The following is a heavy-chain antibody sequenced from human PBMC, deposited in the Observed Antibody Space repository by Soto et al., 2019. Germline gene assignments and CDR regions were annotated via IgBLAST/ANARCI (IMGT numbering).Heavy chain of an antibody. Sequence: SETLSLTCTVSGGSISSSSYYWGWIRQPPGKGLEWIGSIYYSGSTYYNPSLKSRVTISVDTSKNQFSLKLSSVTAADTAVYYCARLVPAARDLYYYYYMDVWGKGTTVTVSS. J-gene: IGHJ6*03. V-gene: IGHV4-39*01. CDR3: ARLVPAARDLYYYYYMDV. CDR1: GGSISSSSYY. CDR2: IYYSGST. D-gene: IGHD2-2*01.